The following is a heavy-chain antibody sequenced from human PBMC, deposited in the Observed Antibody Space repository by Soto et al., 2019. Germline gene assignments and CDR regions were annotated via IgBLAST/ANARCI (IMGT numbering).Heavy chain of an antibody. CDR3: ARDPGGHYCTSTSCLYFFDH. J-gene: IGHJ4*02. V-gene: IGHV3-23*01. Sequence: EVQLLESGGAMVQPGGSLRLSCAASGFTFSNHAMNWVRQAPGKRLEWVSTISDSGSTYYADSVKGRFTISRDNSKNTLYLQMNSLRAEDTAVYYCARDPGGHYCTSTSCLYFFDHWGQGTLVNVSS. CDR1: GFTFSNHA. D-gene: IGHD2-2*01. CDR2: ISDSGST.